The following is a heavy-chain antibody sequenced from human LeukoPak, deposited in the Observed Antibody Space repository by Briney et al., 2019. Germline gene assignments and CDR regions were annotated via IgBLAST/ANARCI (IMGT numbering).Heavy chain of an antibody. V-gene: IGHV4-39*01. CDR1: GGSISSSGYY. CDR3: ARRGGTATHFDY. Sequence: SETLSLTCTVSGGSISSSGYYWAWIRQPPGKGLEWIGTVYYTGSTYYNPSLKSRVTISVDTSKTQFSLKLSSVTAADTAVYYCARRGGTATHFDYWGQGTLVTVSS. D-gene: IGHD1-1*01. J-gene: IGHJ4*02. CDR2: VYYTGST.